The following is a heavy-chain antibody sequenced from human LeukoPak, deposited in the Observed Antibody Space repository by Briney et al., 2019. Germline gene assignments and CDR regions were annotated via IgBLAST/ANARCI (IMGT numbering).Heavy chain of an antibody. J-gene: IGHJ3*02. V-gene: IGHV3-74*01. CDR3: TRGGRPPEALGDTFDI. Sequence: GGSLKLSCAASGFTFSSHWMHWVRQAPVKGLVWVSRINGDGSGTLYADSVKGRFTISRDNAKNTVFLQMNSLRAEDTAVYHCTRGGRPPEALGDTFDIWGQGTMVTVSS. CDR1: GFTFSSHW. CDR2: INGDGSGT. D-gene: IGHD1-26*01.